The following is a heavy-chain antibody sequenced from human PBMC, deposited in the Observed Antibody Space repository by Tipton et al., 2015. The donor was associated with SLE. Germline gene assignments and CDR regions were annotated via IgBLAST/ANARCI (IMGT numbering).Heavy chain of an antibody. J-gene: IGHJ3*01. CDR3: ARETGSGSAFDL. CDR2: IDSDGTIT. V-gene: IGHV3-74*01. CDR1: GFTFNRYW. Sequence: GSLRLSCAASGFTFNRYWMHWVRQAPGKGLMWVSRIDSDGTITNYADTVKGRFTISRDSSENTLYLQMNSLRIEDTAIYYCARETGSGSAFDLWGQGTAVTVSS. D-gene: IGHD3-10*01.